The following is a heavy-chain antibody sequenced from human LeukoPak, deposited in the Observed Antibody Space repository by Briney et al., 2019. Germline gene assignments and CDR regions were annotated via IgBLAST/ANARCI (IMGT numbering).Heavy chain of an antibody. V-gene: IGHV1-69*06. J-gene: IGHJ6*03. Sequence: SVKVSCKAAGATFSSYAMSGVPQAPGHWLKLRRRMIPVFGTANYAQKFQGRVTITADKSTSTAYMELSSLRSEDTAVYYCASLYRSSGGVFYYYSMDVWGKGTTVTVSS. D-gene: IGHD6-13*01. CDR1: GATFSSYA. CDR3: ASLYRSSGGVFYYYSMDV. CDR2: MIPVFGTA.